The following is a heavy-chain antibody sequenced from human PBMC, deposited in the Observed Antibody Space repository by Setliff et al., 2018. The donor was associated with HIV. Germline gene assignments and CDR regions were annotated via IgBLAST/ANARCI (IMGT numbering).Heavy chain of an antibody. V-gene: IGHV4-4*02. CDR2: VFHSGSA. J-gene: IGHJ5*02. CDR3: ARDHVFGSRTGFDP. Sequence: PSETLSLTCTVSGGSISRNWWSWVRQPPGKGLEWIGEVFHSGSANSNASLRSRVMISVDTSKNQFSLKLSAVTAADTAVYYCARDHVFGSRTGFDPWGPGILVTVSS. CDR1: GGSISRNW. D-gene: IGHD3-10*01.